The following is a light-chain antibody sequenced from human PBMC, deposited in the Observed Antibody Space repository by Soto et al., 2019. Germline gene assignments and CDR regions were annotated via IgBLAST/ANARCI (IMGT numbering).Light chain of an antibody. J-gene: IGKJ4*02. CDR2: GAS. V-gene: IGKV3-15*01. CDR1: QSVTSN. Sequence: EIVMTQSPATLSVSPGERATLSCRASQSVTSNLAWYQQKPGQAPRLLIYGASTRATGIPARFSGSVSGTEFTLTISSLQSEDLAVYYCQQDNSWPPLTFGGGTKVEIK. CDR3: QQDNSWPPLT.